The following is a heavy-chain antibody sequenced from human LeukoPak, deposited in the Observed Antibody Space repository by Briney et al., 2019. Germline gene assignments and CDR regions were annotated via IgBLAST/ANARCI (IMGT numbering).Heavy chain of an antibody. CDR3: ATAYYDNWFDP. V-gene: IGHV1-24*01. CDR2: FDPEDGET. CDR1: GYTLTELS. J-gene: IGHJ5*02. Sequence: GASVKVSCKVSGYTLTELSMHWVRQAPGKGLEWMGGFDPEDGETIYAQKFQGRVTMTEVTSTDTAYMELSSLRSEDTAVYYCATAYYDNWFDPWGQGTLVTVSS. D-gene: IGHD3-3*01.